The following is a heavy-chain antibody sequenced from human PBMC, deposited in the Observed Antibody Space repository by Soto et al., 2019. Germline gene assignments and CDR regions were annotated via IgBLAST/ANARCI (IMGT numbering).Heavy chain of an antibody. D-gene: IGHD6-6*01. CDR3: AGDRYSSSSDF. Sequence: EVQLVESGGGVVQPGGSLILSCAASGVTLSNYWMSWVRQAPGKGLEWVANINQDGSQKGHMGSVKGRFTISRDNAKNSLNLQMNSLRVEDTAVYYCAGDRYSSSSDFWGQGTLVTVSS. CDR2: INQDGSQK. CDR1: GVTLSNYW. V-gene: IGHV3-7*01. J-gene: IGHJ4*02.